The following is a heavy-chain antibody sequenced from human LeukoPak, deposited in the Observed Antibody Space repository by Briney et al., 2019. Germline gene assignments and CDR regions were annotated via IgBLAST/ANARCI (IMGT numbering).Heavy chain of an antibody. V-gene: IGHV3-23*01. D-gene: IGHD3-10*01. CDR1: GFTFSSYA. Sequence: GGSLRLSCAPSGFTFSSYAMSWVRQAPGKGLEWVSSVTSGGSTNYADSVKGRFTISRDNSKNTLYLQMNSLTAEDTAVYYCARLGGSGSYYGYWGQGTLVTVSS. J-gene: IGHJ4*02. CDR3: ARLGGSGSYYGY. CDR2: VTSGGST.